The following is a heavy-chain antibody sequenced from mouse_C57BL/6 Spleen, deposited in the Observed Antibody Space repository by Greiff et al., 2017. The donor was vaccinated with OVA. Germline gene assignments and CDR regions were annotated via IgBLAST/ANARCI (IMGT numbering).Heavy chain of an antibody. V-gene: IGHV1-55*01. J-gene: IGHJ2*01. CDR3: AREGNHPY. Sequence: QVQLQQSGAELVKPGASVKMSCKASGYTFTSSWITWVKQRPGQGLEWIGEIYPGSGSTNYNAKFKSKATLTVDTSSSTAYMQLSSLTSEDSAVYYCAREGNHPYWGQGTTLTVSA. CDR2: IYPGSGST. CDR1: GYTFTSSW. D-gene: IGHD2-1*01.